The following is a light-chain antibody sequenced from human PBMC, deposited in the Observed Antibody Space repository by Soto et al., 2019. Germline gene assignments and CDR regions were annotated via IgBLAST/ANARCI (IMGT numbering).Light chain of an antibody. CDR2: DDI. CDR3: SSPGGSSTYV. V-gene: IGLV2-23*01. CDR1: SSDVGSYNH. Sequence: QSVLTQPASVSGSPGQSITISCTGTSSDVGSYNHVSWYQQHPGKAPKLMIYDDITRPSGVSDRFSGSKSGNTASLTISGVQPDDEEAYHCSSPGGSSTYVFGTGTKVTVL. J-gene: IGLJ1*01.